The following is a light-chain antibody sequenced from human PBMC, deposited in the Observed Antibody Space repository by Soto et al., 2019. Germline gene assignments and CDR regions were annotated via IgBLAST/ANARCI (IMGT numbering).Light chain of an antibody. Sequence: QSVLTQPPSVSGAPGQRVTISCTGSSSDIGANYDVHWYQHRPGTAPKLLIFGNNNRPSGVPDRFSGSKSGTSASLAITGRQAEDEGDYYCQSYDSTLGARYVFGTGTKLTVL. CDR1: SSDIGANYD. CDR3: QSYDSTLGARYV. J-gene: IGLJ1*01. CDR2: GNN. V-gene: IGLV1-40*01.